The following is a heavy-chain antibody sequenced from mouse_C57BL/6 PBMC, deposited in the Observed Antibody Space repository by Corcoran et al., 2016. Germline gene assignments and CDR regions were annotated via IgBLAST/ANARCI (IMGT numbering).Heavy chain of an antibody. V-gene: IGHV14-2*01. Sequence: EVQLQQSGAELVKPGASVKLSCTASGFNIKDYYMHWVKQRTEQGLEWIGRIDPEDGETKYATKFQGKATITADTSSNTAYLQRSSLTSEDTAVYYWASLEGFDYWGQGTTLTVAS. CDR1: GFNIKDYY. CDR3: ASLEGFDY. CDR2: IDPEDGET. J-gene: IGHJ2*01.